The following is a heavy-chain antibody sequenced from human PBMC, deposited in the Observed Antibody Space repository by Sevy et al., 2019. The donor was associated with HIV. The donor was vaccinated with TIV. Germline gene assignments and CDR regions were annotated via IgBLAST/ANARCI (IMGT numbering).Heavy chain of an antibody. D-gene: IGHD3-3*01. CDR3: ARASDDFWSGYPNWFDP. CDR1: GFTFSSYA. CDR2: ISYDGSNN. Sequence: GGSLRLSSAASGFTFSSYAMHWVRQAPGKGLEWVAVISYDGSNNYYADSVKGRFTISRDNSKNTLYLQMNSLRAEDTAVYYCARASDDFWSGYPNWFDPWGQGTLVTVSS. J-gene: IGHJ5*02. V-gene: IGHV3-30-3*01.